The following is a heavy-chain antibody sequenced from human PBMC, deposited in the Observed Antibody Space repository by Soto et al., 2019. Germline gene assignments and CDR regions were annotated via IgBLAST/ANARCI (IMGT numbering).Heavy chain of an antibody. J-gene: IGHJ5*02. CDR2: IFYLGSS. CDR3: ARHSLALRKNNWFDP. D-gene: IGHD3-3*02. V-gene: IGHV4-39*01. CDR1: GDSIISSDFY. Sequence: QLQLQESGPGLVKPSETLSLTCTVSGDSIISSDFYWGWVRQPPGKGLEWIGSIFYLGSSYYNPSLKSRVTMSVDTSKNQFSLRLRSVTAADTALYFCARHSLALRKNNWFDPWGQGIMVTDSS.